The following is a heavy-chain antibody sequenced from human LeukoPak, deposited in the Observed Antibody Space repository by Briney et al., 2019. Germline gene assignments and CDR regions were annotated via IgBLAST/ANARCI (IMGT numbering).Heavy chain of an antibody. J-gene: IGHJ4*02. Sequence: GGSLRLSCAASGFTFSSYAMSWVRQAPGKGLEWVSAISGSGGSTYYADSVKGRFTISRDNSKNTLYLQMNSLRAEDTAVYYCAKDGGSWIAAWTFDYWGQGTLVTVSS. CDR2: ISGSGGST. D-gene: IGHD6-6*01. V-gene: IGHV3-23*01. CDR3: AKDGGSWIAAWTFDY. CDR1: GFTFSSYA.